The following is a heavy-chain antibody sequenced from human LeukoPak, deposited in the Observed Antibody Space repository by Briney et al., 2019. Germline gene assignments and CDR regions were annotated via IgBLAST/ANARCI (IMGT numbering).Heavy chain of an antibody. CDR1: GYTFTGYY. CDR3: ARERRFNSMIVVVLFDY. D-gene: IGHD3-22*01. V-gene: IGHV1-2*06. CDR2: INPNSGGT. Sequence: GASVNVSCKASGYTFTGYYMHWVRQDPGPGLEWMGRINPNSGGTNYAQKFQGRVTMTRDTSISTAYMELSRLRSDDTAVYYCARERRFNSMIVVVLFDYWGQGTLVTVSS. J-gene: IGHJ4*02.